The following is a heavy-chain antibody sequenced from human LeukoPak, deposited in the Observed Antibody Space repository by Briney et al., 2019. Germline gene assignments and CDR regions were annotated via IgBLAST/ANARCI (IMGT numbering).Heavy chain of an antibody. CDR2: IYYSGST. CDR1: GGSISSYY. D-gene: IGHD4-11*01. V-gene: IGHV4-59*01. CDR3: ARGNSNYVPAT. J-gene: IGHJ4*02. Sequence: SETLSLTCTVSGGSISSYYWSWIRQPPGKGLEWIGYIYYSGSTNYNPSIKSRVTISVDTSKNQFSLKLSSVTAADTAVYYCARGNSNYVPATWGQGTLVTVSS.